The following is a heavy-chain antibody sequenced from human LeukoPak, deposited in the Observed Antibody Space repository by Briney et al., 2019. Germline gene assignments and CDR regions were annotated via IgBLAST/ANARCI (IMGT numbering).Heavy chain of an antibody. Sequence: SETLSLTCAVYGGSFSGYYWSWIRQPLGKGLEWIGEINHSGSTNYNPSLKSRVTISVDTSKNQFSLKLSSVTAADAAVYYCARGKPYRVANNWFDPWGQGTLVTVSS. V-gene: IGHV4-34*01. CDR3: ARGKPYRVANNWFDP. D-gene: IGHD2-15*01. J-gene: IGHJ5*02. CDR2: INHSGST. CDR1: GGSFSGYY.